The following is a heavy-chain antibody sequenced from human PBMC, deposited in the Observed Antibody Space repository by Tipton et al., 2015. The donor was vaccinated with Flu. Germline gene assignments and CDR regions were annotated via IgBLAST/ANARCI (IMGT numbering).Heavy chain of an antibody. V-gene: IGHV4-4*07. CDR3: ARDSIVVVPAAHNWFDP. Sequence: TLSLTCTVSGGSISSYYWSWIRQPAGKGLEWIGRIYTSGSTNYNPSLKSRVTMSVDTSKNQFSLKLSSVTAADTAVYYCARDSIVVVPAAHNWFDPWGQGTLVTVSS. CDR1: GGSISSYY. CDR2: IYTSGST. D-gene: IGHD2-2*01. J-gene: IGHJ5*02.